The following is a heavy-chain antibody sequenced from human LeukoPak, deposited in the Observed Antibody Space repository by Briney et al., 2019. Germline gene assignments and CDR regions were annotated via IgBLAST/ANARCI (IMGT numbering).Heavy chain of an antibody. V-gene: IGHV3-23*01. D-gene: IGHD1-26*01. CDR2: ISGSGDNT. J-gene: IGHJ6*01. CDR3: AKMKGHPLPKYYMDV. CDR1: GFTFGGFA. Sequence: GGSLRLSCAASGFTFGGFAMSWVRRTPGKGLEWVSGISGSGDNTLYADSVKGRFTISRDSSKNTLYLEMNSLRAEDTAIYYCAKMKGHPLPKYYMDVWGQGTTVTVSS.